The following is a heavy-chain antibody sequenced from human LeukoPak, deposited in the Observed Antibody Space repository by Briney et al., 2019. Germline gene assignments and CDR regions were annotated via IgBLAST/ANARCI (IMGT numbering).Heavy chain of an antibody. J-gene: IGHJ6*03. V-gene: IGHV1-8*01. CDR2: MNPNSGNT. Sequence: GASVKVSCKASGYTFTSYDINWVRQATGQGLEWMGWMNPNSGNTGYAQKFQGRVTMTRNTSISTAYMELSSLRSEDTAVYCCARSGVVVVPAVTHYYYYYYMDVWGKGTTVTVSS. CDR3: ARSGVVVVPAVTHYYYYYYMDV. D-gene: IGHD2-2*01. CDR1: GYTFTSYD.